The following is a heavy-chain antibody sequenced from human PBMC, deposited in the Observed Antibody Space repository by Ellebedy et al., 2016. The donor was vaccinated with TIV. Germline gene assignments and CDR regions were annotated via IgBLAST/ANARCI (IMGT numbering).Heavy chain of an antibody. CDR1: GFILGSFG. J-gene: IGHJ6*02. Sequence: GGSLRLSCAASGFILGSFGMHRVRQAPGKGLEWLAFISYDGNNKYIADSVKGRLTISRDNSMNALYLQMDSLRAEDTAVYYCAKEGYDIMTGEQFHGMDVWGQGTPVTVSS. V-gene: IGHV3-30*18. CDR3: AKEGYDIMTGEQFHGMDV. D-gene: IGHD3-9*01. CDR2: ISYDGNNK.